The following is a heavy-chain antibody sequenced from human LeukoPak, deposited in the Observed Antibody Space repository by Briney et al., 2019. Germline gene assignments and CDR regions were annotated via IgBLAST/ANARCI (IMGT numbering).Heavy chain of an antibody. D-gene: IGHD2-15*01. V-gene: IGHV3-23*01. J-gene: IGHJ6*02. CDR3: ARLGGSSDTGLGMEV. Sequence: PGGSLRLSCAASGFTFRSSGMTWVRQAPGKGLEWVANCNYNADLTYYGDSVKGRFSISRDNSKNTLYLQMSSLRAEATAVYYCARLGGSSDTGLGMEVWGQGTTVTVSS. CDR2: CNYNADLT. CDR1: GFTFRSSG.